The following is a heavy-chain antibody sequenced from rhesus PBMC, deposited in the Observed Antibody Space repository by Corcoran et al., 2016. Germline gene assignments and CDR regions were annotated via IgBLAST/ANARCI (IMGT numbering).Heavy chain of an antibody. J-gene: IGHJ4*01. CDR2: IYGNSGST. CDR3: ARLVITTLDY. CDR1: GYSISSGYD. Sequence: QVQLQESGPGVVKPSETLSLTCAVSGYSISSGYDWSWIRQPPGKGLEWIGYIYGNSGSTNYNPSLKNRVTISKDTSKNQFSLKRSSVTAADTAVYYCARLVITTLDYWGQGVLVTVSS. V-gene: IGHV4-76*01. D-gene: IGHD3-16*01.